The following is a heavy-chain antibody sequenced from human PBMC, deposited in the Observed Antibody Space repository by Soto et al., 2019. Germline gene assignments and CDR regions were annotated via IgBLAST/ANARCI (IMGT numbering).Heavy chain of an antibody. J-gene: IGHJ4*02. CDR3: AKGNTAMVTTVDY. CDR1: GFTFSSYA. CDR2: ISGSGGST. V-gene: IGHV3-23*01. Sequence: EVQLLESGGGLVQPGGSLRLSGAASGFTFSSYAMSWVRRAPGKGLEWVSAISGSGGSTYYADSVKGRFTISRDNSKNTLYLQMNSLRAEDTAVYYCAKGNTAMVTTVDYWGQGTLVTVSS. D-gene: IGHD5-18*01.